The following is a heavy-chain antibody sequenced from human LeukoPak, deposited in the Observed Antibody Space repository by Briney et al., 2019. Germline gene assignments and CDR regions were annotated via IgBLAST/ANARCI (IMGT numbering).Heavy chain of an antibody. CDR3: ARDLDSSGLWDVSE. Sequence: GGPLRPSCAASGSTFIIYAFNWVRQAPGKGLEWVSFIDKAGGATYYAASVEGRFTMSREKSKRTLSLQMNSLRVEDTAVYYCARDLDSSGLWDVSEWGKGTLVTVSS. CDR2: IDKAGGAT. J-gene: IGHJ4*02. CDR1: GSTFIIYA. D-gene: IGHD6-19*01. V-gene: IGHV3-23*03.